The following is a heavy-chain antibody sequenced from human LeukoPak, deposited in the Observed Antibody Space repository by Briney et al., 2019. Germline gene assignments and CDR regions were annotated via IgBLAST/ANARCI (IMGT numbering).Heavy chain of an antibody. CDR1: GYTFTSYD. D-gene: IGHD3-3*01. V-gene: IGHV1-8*03. Sequence: ASVKVSCKASGYTFTSYDINWVRQATGQGLEWMGWRNPNSGNTGYAQKFQGRVTITRNTSISTAYMELRSLRSDDTAVYYCARDRKYDSWSGDWGAFDIWGQGTMVTVSS. CDR3: ARDRKYDSWSGDWGAFDI. CDR2: RNPNSGNT. J-gene: IGHJ3*02.